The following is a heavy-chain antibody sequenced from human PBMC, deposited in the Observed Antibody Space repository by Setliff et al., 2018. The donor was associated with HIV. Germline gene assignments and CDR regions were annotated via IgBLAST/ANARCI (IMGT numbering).Heavy chain of an antibody. CDR3: ARGRRKDTTYYGMDV. V-gene: IGHV1-2*04. D-gene: IGHD2-15*01. CDR2: INPNSGGT. CDR1: GYTFTGYY. J-gene: IGHJ6*02. Sequence: ASVKVSCKASGYTFTGYYMHWVRQAPGQGLEWMGWINPNSGGTNYAQKFQGWVTMTRDTSISTAYMELSRMRSDDTAVYYCARGRRKDTTYYGMDVWGQGTTVTVSS.